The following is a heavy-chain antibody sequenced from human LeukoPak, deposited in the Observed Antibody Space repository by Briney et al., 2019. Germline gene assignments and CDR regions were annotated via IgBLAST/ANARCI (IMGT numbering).Heavy chain of an antibody. CDR3: ARHVSVVPAAPNYYYYYMDV. Sequence: GASLKISCKGSGYRFTSYWIGWVRQRPGKGLEWMGIIYPGDSDTRYSPSFQGQVTISADKSISTAYLQWSSLKASDTAMYYCARHVSVVPAAPNYYYYYMDVWGKGTTVTVSS. V-gene: IGHV5-51*01. J-gene: IGHJ6*03. CDR2: IYPGDSDT. D-gene: IGHD2-2*01. CDR1: GYRFTSYW.